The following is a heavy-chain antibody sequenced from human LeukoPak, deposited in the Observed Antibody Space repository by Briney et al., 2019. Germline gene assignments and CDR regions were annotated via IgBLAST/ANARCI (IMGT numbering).Heavy chain of an antibody. D-gene: IGHD4-17*01. V-gene: IGHV1-8*01. J-gene: IGHJ3*02. CDR2: MNPNNGKT. Sequence: ASVKVSCKASGYTFTNYDINWVRQATGQGLEWTGWMNPNNGKTGYAQKFQGRVTMTRSTSISTAYMELSSLRSEDTAVYYCATGVGYGKSAPYFDTWGQGTMVTVSS. CDR3: ATGVGYGKSAPYFDT. CDR1: GYTFTNYD.